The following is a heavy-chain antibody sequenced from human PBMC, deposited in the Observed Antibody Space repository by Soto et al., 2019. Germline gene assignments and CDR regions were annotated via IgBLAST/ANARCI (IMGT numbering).Heavy chain of an antibody. Sequence: GGSLRLSCAASGFTFRSYGMHWVRQAPGKGLEWVAVIWYDGSNKYYADSVKGRFTISRDNSKNTLYLQMNSLRAEDTAVYYCARDLVVVVAPGYYYGMYVWGQGTTVTVSS. CDR3: ARDLVVVVAPGYYYGMYV. CDR1: GFTFRSYG. J-gene: IGHJ6*02. D-gene: IGHD2-15*01. CDR2: IWYDGSNK. V-gene: IGHV3-33*01.